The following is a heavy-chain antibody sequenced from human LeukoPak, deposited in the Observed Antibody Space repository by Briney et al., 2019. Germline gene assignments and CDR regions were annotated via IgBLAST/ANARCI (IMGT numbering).Heavy chain of an antibody. J-gene: IGHJ4*02. D-gene: IGHD3-3*01. CDR2: ISGSGGST. V-gene: IGHV3-23*01. CDR3: ARPDPPLILEWPAPYFDY. Sequence: PGGSLRLSCAASGFTFSSYAMSWVRQAPGKGLEWVSNISGSGGSTYYADSVKCRFTISRDNSKNTLYLLMNSLRAEDTAVYYCARPDPPLILEWPAPYFDYWGQGTLVTVSS. CDR1: GFTFSSYA.